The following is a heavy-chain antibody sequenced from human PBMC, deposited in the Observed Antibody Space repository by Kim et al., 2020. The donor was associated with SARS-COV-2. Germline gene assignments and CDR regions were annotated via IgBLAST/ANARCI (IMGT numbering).Heavy chain of an antibody. Sequence: ASVKVSCKASGYTFTSYGISWVRQAPGQGLEWMGWISAYNGNTNYAQKLQGRVTMTTDTSTSTAYMELRSLRSDDTAVYYCARVSYYDFWSGRCYYYYGMDVWGQGTTVTVSS. V-gene: IGHV1-18*01. D-gene: IGHD3-3*01. CDR3: ARVSYYDFWSGRCYYYYGMDV. CDR1: GYTFTSYG. J-gene: IGHJ6*02. CDR2: ISAYNGNT.